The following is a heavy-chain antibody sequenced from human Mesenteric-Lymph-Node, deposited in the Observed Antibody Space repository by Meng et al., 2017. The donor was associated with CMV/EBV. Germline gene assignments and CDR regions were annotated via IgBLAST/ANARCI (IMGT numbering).Heavy chain of an antibody. D-gene: IGHD6-19*01. Sequence: GESLKISCVGSGFIFSMSEFHWVRQPIGQGLEWVSAIGTPGDTYYSDSVKGRFTISRDNAKNSLYLPMDSLRAGDTAVYYCAKESHSGAWNNWYFDIWGRGTLVTVSS. CDR2: IGTPGDT. CDR3: AKESHSGAWNNWYFDI. V-gene: IGHV3-13*01. CDR1: GFIFSMSE. J-gene: IGHJ2*01.